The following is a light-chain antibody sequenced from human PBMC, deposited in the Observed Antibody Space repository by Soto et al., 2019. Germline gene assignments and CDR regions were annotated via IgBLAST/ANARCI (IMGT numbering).Light chain of an antibody. V-gene: IGKV3-20*01. CDR1: QSVSSSY. CDR2: GTS. CDR3: QQSASLWT. J-gene: IGKJ1*01. Sequence: EIVLTQSPGTLSLSPGERATLSCRARQSVSSSYLAWYQQKPGQAPRLLIYGTSSRATGIPDRFSGSGSGTDFTLTISRLEPEDFAVYYCQQSASLWTFGQGTKVEIK.